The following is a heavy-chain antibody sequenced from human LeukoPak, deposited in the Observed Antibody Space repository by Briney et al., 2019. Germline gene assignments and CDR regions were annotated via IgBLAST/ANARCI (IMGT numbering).Heavy chain of an antibody. J-gene: IGHJ4*02. CDR3: ARWSYGSGSYSFDY. CDR1: GYTFTGYY. D-gene: IGHD3-10*01. CDR2: INPNSGGT. Sequence: ASVKVSCKASGYTFTGYYMHWVRRAPGQGLEWMGWINPNSGGTNYAQKFQGRVTMTRDTSISTAYMELSRLRSDDTAVYYCARWSYGSGSYSFDYWGQGTLVTVSS. V-gene: IGHV1-2*02.